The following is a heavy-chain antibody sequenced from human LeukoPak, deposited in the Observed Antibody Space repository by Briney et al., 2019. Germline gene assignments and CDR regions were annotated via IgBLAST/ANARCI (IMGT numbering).Heavy chain of an antibody. Sequence: PGGSLRLSCAASGLTVSTNYMRWIRQAPGKGLEWVSLIYAGGGTAYADSVKGRFTISRDNSKNTLYLQMNYVRAEDTAVYYCARHGGITIFGAAQPGGAFDIWGQGTMVTVSS. CDR2: IYAGGGT. CDR3: ARHGGITIFGAAQPGGAFDI. J-gene: IGHJ3*02. CDR1: GLTVSTNY. D-gene: IGHD3-3*01. V-gene: IGHV3-53*01.